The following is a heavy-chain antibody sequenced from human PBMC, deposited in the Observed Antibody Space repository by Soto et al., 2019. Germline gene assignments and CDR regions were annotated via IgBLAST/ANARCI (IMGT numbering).Heavy chain of an antibody. D-gene: IGHD4-17*01. Sequence: QLQLQESGPGLVKPSETLSLTCTVSGGSISSSSYYWGWIRQPPGKGLEWIGSIYYSGSTYYNPSLKSRVTISVDTSKNQFSLKLSSVTAADTAVYYCARLNYGDYLFYYYGMDVWGQGTTVTVSS. CDR2: IYYSGST. CDR1: GGSISSSSYY. CDR3: ARLNYGDYLFYYYGMDV. J-gene: IGHJ6*02. V-gene: IGHV4-39*01.